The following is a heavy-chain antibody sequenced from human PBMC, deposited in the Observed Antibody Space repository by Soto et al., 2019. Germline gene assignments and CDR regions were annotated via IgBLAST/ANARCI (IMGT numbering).Heavy chain of an antibody. CDR3: ARGIGFLVDS. CDR2: INRDGSER. D-gene: IGHD3-3*01. CDR1: GFTFSNSW. Sequence: ESGGALVQPGGSLRVSCAGSGFTFSNSWMTWFRQAAGKGLEWVANINRDGSERHYVDSVKGRYTISRDNARNSLYLQMNSLRVEDTAVYYCARGIGFLVDSWGQGTLVTVSS. V-gene: IGHV3-7*01. J-gene: IGHJ4*02.